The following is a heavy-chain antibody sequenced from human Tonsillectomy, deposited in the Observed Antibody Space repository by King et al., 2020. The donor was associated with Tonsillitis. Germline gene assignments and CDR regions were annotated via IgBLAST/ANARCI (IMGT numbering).Heavy chain of an antibody. CDR2: IRSKAYGGTT. CDR3: TRDLGIYSGSGSTCAFDI. V-gene: IGHV3-49*03. CDR1: GFTFGDYA. D-gene: IGHD3-10*01. J-gene: IGHJ3*02. Sequence: VQLVESGGGLVQPGRSLRLSCTASGFTFGDYAMSWFRQAPRKGLEWVGFIRSKAYGGTTEYAASVKGRFIISRDDSKSIAYLQMNSLKTEDTAVYYCTRDLGIYSGSGSTCAFDIWGQGTMVTVSS.